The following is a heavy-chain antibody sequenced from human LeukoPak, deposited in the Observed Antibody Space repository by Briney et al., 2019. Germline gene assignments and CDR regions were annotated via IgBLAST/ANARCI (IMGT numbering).Heavy chain of an antibody. Sequence: GASVKVSCKFSGYTLTQLSVHWVRQAPGKGLEWMGGFDHEDGETIYAQKFQGRVTMTEDTSTDTAYMELSRLRSEDTAVYYCATLPMVRGVSAFDIWGQGTMVTVSS. J-gene: IGHJ3*02. CDR3: ATLPMVRGVSAFDI. CDR1: GYTLTQLS. D-gene: IGHD3-10*01. CDR2: FDHEDGET. V-gene: IGHV1-24*01.